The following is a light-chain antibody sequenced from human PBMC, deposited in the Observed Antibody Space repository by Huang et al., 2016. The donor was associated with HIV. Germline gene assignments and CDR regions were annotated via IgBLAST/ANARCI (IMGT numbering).Light chain of an antibody. CDR3: QQRSNWPGIT. Sequence: EIVLTQSPATLSLSPGERATLSCRASQSVSSYLAWYTQKPGQAPSLRIYDASNRSTCIPARFSGSGSGTDFTLTISSLEPEDFAVYYCQQRSNWPGITFGPGTKVDIK. CDR1: QSVSSY. J-gene: IGKJ3*01. V-gene: IGKV3-11*01. CDR2: DAS.